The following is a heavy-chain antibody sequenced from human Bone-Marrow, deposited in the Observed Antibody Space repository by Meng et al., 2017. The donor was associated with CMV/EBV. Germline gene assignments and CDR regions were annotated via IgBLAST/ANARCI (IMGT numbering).Heavy chain of an antibody. V-gene: IGHV1-46*01. J-gene: IGHJ6*02. CDR3: ARAAENYDFWSGYYYYYYGMDF. CDR1: GYTFTSYY. Sequence: ASVKVSCKASGYTFTSYYMHWVRQAPGQGLEWMGIINPSGGSTSYAQKFQGRVTMTTDTSTSTAYMELRSLRSDDTAVYYCARAAENYDFWSGYYYYYYGMDFWGQGTTVTVSS. CDR2: INPSGGST. D-gene: IGHD3-3*01.